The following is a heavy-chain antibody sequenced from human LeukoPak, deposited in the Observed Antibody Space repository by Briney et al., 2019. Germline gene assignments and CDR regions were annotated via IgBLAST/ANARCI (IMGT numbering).Heavy chain of an antibody. V-gene: IGHV3-21*06. J-gene: IGHJ4*02. CDR3: ATETNGRHYDY. Sequence: GGSLRLSCTASGLTFSTSGFNWVRQAPGKGLEWVASIGPTGSDRYHADSVKGRFTISRDNANNFLYLQMNSLRAEDTAVYYCATETNGRHYDYWGQGTLLTVSS. CDR2: IGPTGSDR. D-gene: IGHD1-14*01. CDR1: GLTFSTSG.